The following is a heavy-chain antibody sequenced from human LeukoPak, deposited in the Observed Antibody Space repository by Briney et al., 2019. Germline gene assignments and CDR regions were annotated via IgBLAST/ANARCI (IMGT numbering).Heavy chain of an antibody. D-gene: IGHD3-3*01. V-gene: IGHV4-59*11. CDR1: GGSISSHY. CDR3: ARVTYDFWSGYYFDY. Sequence: SETLSLTCTVSGGSISSHYWSWIRQPPGKGLEWIGYIYYSGSTNYNPSLKSRVTISVDTSKNQFSLKLSSVTAADTAVYYCARVTYDFWSGYYFDYWGQGILVTVSS. CDR2: IYYSGST. J-gene: IGHJ4*02.